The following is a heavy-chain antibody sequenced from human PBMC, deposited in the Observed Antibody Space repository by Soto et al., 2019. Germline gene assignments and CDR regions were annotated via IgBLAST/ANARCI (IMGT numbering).Heavy chain of an antibody. Sequence: QVQLGESGGGVVQSGRSLRLSCAASGFTFSSYAMHWVRQAPGKGLEWVAVISYDGSNKYYADSVKGRFTISRDNSKNTLYLQMNSLRAEDTAVYYCARDLNYYGSGSPSFDYWGQGTLVTVSS. CDR2: ISYDGSNK. D-gene: IGHD3-10*01. CDR1: GFTFSSYA. V-gene: IGHV3-30-3*01. CDR3: ARDLNYYGSGSPSFDY. J-gene: IGHJ4*02.